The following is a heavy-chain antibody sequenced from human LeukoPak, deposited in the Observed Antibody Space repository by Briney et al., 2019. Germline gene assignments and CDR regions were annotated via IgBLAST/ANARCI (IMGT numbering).Heavy chain of an antibody. J-gene: IGHJ6*03. V-gene: IGHV1-8*01. D-gene: IGHD3-10*01. CDR1: GYTFTSYD. CDR3: ARGRELLWFGEFYYMDV. CDR2: MNPNSGNT. Sequence: ASVKVSCKASGYTFTSYDINWVRQATGQGLEWMGWMNPNSGNTGYAQKFQGRVTMTRNTSISTAYMELSSLRSEDTAVYYCARGRELLWFGEFYYMDVWGQGTTVTVSS.